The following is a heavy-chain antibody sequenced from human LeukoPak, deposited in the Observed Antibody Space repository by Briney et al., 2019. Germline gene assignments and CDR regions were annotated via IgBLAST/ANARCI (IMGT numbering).Heavy chain of an antibody. V-gene: IGHV4-59*01. CDR3: ARSGGLYTSTWYFHR. CDR1: GGSIDNSY. J-gene: IGHJ1*01. Sequence: SETLSLTCTVSGGSIDNSYWSWIRQPPGKGLEWIGYIDYSGSTIHNPSLKSRVTISVNTSKNQFSLQLTSVTAADVAVYYYARSGGLYTSTWYFHRWGQGTLVTVSS. D-gene: IGHD6-13*01. CDR2: IDYSGST.